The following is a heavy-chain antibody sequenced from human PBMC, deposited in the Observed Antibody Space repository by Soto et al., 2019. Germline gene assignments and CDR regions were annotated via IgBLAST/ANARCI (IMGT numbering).Heavy chain of an antibody. D-gene: IGHD3-16*01. CDR3: ARPRGRTYSHYYFDY. CDR2: IYHSGST. Sequence: PSETLSLTCAVSAYSISSDYYWGWIRQPPGMGLEWIGTIYHSGSTYYNPSLKSRLTISVDTSKNQFSLKLTSVTAADTAVYYCARPRGRTYSHYYFDYWGRGTLVTVS. J-gene: IGHJ4*01. V-gene: IGHV4-38-2*01. CDR1: AYSISSDYY.